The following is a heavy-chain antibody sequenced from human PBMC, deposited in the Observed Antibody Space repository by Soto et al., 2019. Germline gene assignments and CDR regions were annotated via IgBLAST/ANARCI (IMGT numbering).Heavy chain of an antibody. J-gene: IGHJ6*02. CDR2: ISSSSSYT. CDR1: GFTFSDYY. D-gene: IGHD3-22*01. CDR3: ARDAYYYDSSGYYNDYYYGMDV. V-gene: IGHV3-11*05. Sequence: GSLRLSCAASGFTFSDYYMSWIRQAPGKGLEWVSYISSSSSYTNYADSVKGRFTISRDNAKNSLYLQMNSLRAEDTAVYYCARDAYYYDSSGYYNDYYYGMDVWGQGTTVTVSS.